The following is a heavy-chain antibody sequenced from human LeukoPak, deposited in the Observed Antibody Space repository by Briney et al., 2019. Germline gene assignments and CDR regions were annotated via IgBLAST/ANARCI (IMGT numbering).Heavy chain of an antibody. J-gene: IGHJ4*02. CDR3: ARGRLATGGDVNDY. V-gene: IGHV1-18*01. CDR2: ISAYNGNT. D-gene: IGHD3-16*01. CDR1: GYTFTSYG. Sequence: ASVKVSCKASGYTFTSYGISWVRQAPGQGLEWMGWISAYNGNTNHAQKLQGRVTMTTDTSTSTAYMELRSLRSDDTAVYYWARGRLATGGDVNDYWGQGTLVTVSS.